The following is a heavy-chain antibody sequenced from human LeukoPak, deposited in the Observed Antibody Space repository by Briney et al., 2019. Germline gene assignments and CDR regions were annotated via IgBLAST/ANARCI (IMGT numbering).Heavy chain of an antibody. CDR3: ARASRGTAAAVDAFDI. Sequence: PGGSLRLSCAASGFTFSSYSMNWVRQAPGKGLEWVSSISSSSSYIYYADSVKGRFTISRDNAKNSLYLQMNSLRAEDTAVYYCARASRGTAAAVDAFDIWGQGTMVTVSS. V-gene: IGHV3-21*01. CDR2: ISSSSSYI. CDR1: GFTFSSYS. D-gene: IGHD6-13*01. J-gene: IGHJ3*02.